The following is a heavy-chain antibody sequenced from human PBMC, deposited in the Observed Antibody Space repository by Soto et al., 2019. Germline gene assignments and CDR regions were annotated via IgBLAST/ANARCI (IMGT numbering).Heavy chain of an antibody. Sequence: GGSLRLSCAASGFTFSSYAMSWVRQAPGKGLEWVSAISGSGGSTYYADSVKGRFTISRDNSKNTLYLQMNSLRAEDTAVYYCAKDRDGWELKYYFDYWGQGTLVTVSS. CDR2: ISGSGGST. V-gene: IGHV3-23*01. J-gene: IGHJ4*02. CDR1: GFTFSSYA. D-gene: IGHD1-26*01. CDR3: AKDRDGWELKYYFDY.